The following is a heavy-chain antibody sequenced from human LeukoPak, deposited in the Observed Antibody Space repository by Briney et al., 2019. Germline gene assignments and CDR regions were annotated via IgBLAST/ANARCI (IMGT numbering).Heavy chain of an antibody. CDR3: ARDPGRWQQLGYFDY. CDR1: GGSIISSDYH. D-gene: IGHD5-24*01. Sequence: PSETLSLTCTVSGGSIISSDYHWGWVRQPPGKGLEWIGTISYSGNTDYNPSLKSRVTISVDTSKNQFSLKLSSVTAADTAVYYCARDPGRWQQLGYFDYWGQGTLVTVSS. CDR2: ISYSGNT. J-gene: IGHJ4*02. V-gene: IGHV4-39*07.